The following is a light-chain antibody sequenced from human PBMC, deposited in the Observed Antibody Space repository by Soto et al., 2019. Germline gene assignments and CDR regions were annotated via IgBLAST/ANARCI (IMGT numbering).Light chain of an antibody. V-gene: IGLV1-51*01. J-gene: IGLJ2*01. Sequence: QSVLTQPPSVSAAPGQKVTISCSGTSSNVENNYVSWFQQLPGTAPKLLIYDTDNRPSGIPDRFSGSKSGTSATLAIIGLQTGDEADYYCGTWDSSLSAVVFGGGTKLTVL. CDR2: DTD. CDR1: SSNVENNY. CDR3: GTWDSSLSAVV.